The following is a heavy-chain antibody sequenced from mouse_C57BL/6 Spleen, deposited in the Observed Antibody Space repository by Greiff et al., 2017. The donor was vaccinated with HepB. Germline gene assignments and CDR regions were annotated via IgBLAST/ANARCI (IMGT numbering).Heavy chain of an antibody. CDR2: ISSGSSTI. V-gene: IGHV5-17*01. CDR3: ARSYYGRAMDY. Sequence: EVKVEESGGGLVKPGGSLKLSCAASGFTFSDYGMHWVRQAPEKGLEWVAYISSGSSTIYYADTVKGRFTISRDNAKNTLFLQMTSLRSEDTAMYYCARSYYGRAMDYWGQGTSVTVSS. J-gene: IGHJ4*01. CDR1: GFTFSDYG. D-gene: IGHD1-1*01.